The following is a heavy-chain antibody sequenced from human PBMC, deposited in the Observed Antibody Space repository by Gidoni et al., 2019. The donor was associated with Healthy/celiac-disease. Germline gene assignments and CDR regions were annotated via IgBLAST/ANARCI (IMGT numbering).Heavy chain of an antibody. V-gene: IGHV4-38-2*02. CDR1: GNSISSGYY. CDR3: ARSSPGETHDY. D-gene: IGHD1-26*01. CDR2: IYHSGST. J-gene: IGHJ4*02. Sequence: QVQLQESGPGLVKPSETLSLTCTVYGNSISSGYYWGWIRQPPGKGLEWIGSIYHSGSTYATPSLKSRVTISGDTSKTQFSLKLISVTAADTAVYYCARSSPGETHDYWGQGTLVTVSS.